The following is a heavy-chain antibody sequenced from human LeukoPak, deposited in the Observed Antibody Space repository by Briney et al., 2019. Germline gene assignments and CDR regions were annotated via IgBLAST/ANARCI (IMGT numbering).Heavy chain of an antibody. Sequence: SETLSLTCTVSGGSISSGSYYWSWIRQPAGKGLEWIGRIYTSGSTNYNPSLKSRVTISVDTSKNQFSLKLSSVTAADTAVYYCARFGYSGYDSGGRGFDYWGQGTLVTVSS. CDR3: ARFGYSGYDSGGRGFDY. CDR2: IYTSGST. J-gene: IGHJ4*02. V-gene: IGHV4-61*02. D-gene: IGHD5-12*01. CDR1: GGSISSGSYY.